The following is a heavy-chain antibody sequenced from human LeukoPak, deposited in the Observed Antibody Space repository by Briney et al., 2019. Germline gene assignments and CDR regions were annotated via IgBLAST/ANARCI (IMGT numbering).Heavy chain of an antibody. J-gene: IGHJ4*02. D-gene: IGHD3-3*01. CDR1: GGSVSSGSYY. Sequence: SETLSLTCTVSGGSVSSGSYYWSWIRQPPGKGLEWIGYIYYSGSTNYNPSLKSRVTISVDTSKNQFSLKLSSVTAADTAVYYCARKGPHYDFWSGYYHEEYYFDYWGQGTLVTVSS. CDR2: IYYSGST. CDR3: ARKGPHYDFWSGYYHEEYYFDY. V-gene: IGHV4-61*01.